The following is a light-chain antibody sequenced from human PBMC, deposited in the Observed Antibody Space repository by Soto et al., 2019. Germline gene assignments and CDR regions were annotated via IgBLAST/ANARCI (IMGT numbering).Light chain of an antibody. Sequence: DIVTTQSPDSLAVSLGERATINCKSSQSVLYSSNNKNYLAWYEQKPGQPPKLLIYWASTRESGVPDRFSGSGSGTDFTLTISSLQAEDVAVYYCQQYYSRPPTFGQGTKVEIK. CDR2: WAS. CDR3: QQYYSRPPT. CDR1: QSVLYSSNNKNY. J-gene: IGKJ1*01. V-gene: IGKV4-1*01.